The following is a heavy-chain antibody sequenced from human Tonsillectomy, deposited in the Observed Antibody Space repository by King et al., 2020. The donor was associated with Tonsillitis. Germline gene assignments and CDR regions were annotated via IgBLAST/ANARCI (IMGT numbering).Heavy chain of an antibody. CDR1: GGSISSYY. D-gene: IGHD2-2*01. CDR2: IYYSGST. J-gene: IGHJ4*02. CDR3: ARMGGDVVVPATTFDY. V-gene: IGHV4-59*01. Sequence: VPLQESGPGLVKPSETLSLTCTVSGGSISSYYWSWIRQPPGKGLEWIGYIYYSGSTNYNPSLKSRVTISVDTSKNQFSLKLSSVTAADTAVYYCARMGGDVVVPATTFDYWGQGTLVTVSS.